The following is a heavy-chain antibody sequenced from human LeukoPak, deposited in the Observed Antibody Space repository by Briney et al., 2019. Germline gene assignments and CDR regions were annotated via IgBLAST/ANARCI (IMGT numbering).Heavy chain of an antibody. D-gene: IGHD1-14*01. CDR2: IYTSGTT. V-gene: IGHV4-4*07. CDR1: GGSISSYY. J-gene: IGHJ4*02. Sequence: SETLSLTCTVSGGSISSYYWSWIRQPAGKGLEWSGRIYTSGTTNYNPSLKSRVTMSVDTSKNQFSLKLSSVTAADTAVYYCASRGPEGYYFDYWGQGTLVTVSS. CDR3: ASRGPEGYYFDY.